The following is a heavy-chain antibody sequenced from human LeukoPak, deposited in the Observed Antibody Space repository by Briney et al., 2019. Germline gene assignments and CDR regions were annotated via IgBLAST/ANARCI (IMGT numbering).Heavy chain of an antibody. CDR2: ISGSGGSI. V-gene: IGHV3-23*01. CDR1: GFTFSNYA. J-gene: IGHJ4*02. Sequence: GGSLRLSCAASGFTFSNYAMSWVRQATGKGLEWVSAISGSGGSIYYADSVKGRFTISRDNSKNTLYLQMNSLRAEDTAVYYCAKDDRASWLIDYWGQGTLVTVSS. CDR3: AKDDRASWLIDY. D-gene: IGHD6-19*01.